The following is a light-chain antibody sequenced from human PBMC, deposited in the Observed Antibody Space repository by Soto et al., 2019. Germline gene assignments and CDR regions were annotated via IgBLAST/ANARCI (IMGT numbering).Light chain of an antibody. J-gene: IGLJ2*01. V-gene: IGLV1-40*01. CDR1: SSNIGAGYD. Sequence: QSVLTQPPSVSGAPGQRVTISCTGSSSNIGAGYDVHWYQQDPGTAPKLLIYGDTNRPSGFPDRFSGSKSGTSAFLAITGLQAEDESDYYCQSYDSSLSGYVIFGGGTKLTVL. CDR3: QSYDSSLSGYVI. CDR2: GDT.